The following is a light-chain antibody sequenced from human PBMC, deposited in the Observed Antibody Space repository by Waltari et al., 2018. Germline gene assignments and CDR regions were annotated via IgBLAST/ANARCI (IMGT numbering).Light chain of an antibody. V-gene: IGKV1-39*01. CDR3: QQSYSTPWT. CDR2: AAS. CDR1: QSISIY. Sequence: DIQMTQSPSSLSASVGDRVTITCRASQSISIYLNWYQQKPGKAPKLLIYAASSLQSGVPSRFSGNGSGTDFTLTISSLQPEDFATYYCQQSYSTPWTFGQGTKVEIK. J-gene: IGKJ1*01.